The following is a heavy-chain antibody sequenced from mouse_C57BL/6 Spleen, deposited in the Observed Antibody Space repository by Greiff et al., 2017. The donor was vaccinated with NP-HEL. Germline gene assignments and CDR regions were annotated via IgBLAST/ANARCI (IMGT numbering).Heavy chain of an antibody. Sequence: VQLQQPGAELVRPGTSVKLSCKASGYTFTSYWMHWVKQRPGQGLEWIGVIDPSDSYTNYNQKFKGKATLTVDTSSSTAYMQLSSLTSEDSAVYYCARRTTVVATLNWYCDVWGTGTTVTVSS. CDR2: IDPSDSYT. CDR1: GYTFTSYW. V-gene: IGHV1-59*01. D-gene: IGHD1-1*01. CDR3: ARRTTVVATLNWYCDV. J-gene: IGHJ1*03.